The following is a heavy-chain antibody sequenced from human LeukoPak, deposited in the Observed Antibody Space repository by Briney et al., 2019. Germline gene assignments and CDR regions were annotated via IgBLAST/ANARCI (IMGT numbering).Heavy chain of an antibody. CDR2: ISTSGTTI. D-gene: IGHD2-8*02. J-gene: IGHJ4*02. Sequence: PGGSLRLSCAASGFTFNSYEMNWVRQAPGKGLEWVSYISTSGTTIYYADSVKGRFTISRDNAKNSLYLQMNSLRAEDTAVYYCARSTLATTGTYWGQGTLVTVPS. CDR3: ARSTLATTGTY. CDR1: GFTFNSYE. V-gene: IGHV3-48*03.